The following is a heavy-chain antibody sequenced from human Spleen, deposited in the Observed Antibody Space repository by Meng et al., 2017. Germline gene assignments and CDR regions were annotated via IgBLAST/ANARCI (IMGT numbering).Heavy chain of an antibody. CDR2: IYYSGST. CDR3: ARGLYYGSGSYGY. CDR1: GDSISSSSSF. D-gene: IGHD3-10*01. V-gene: IGHV4-39*07. J-gene: IGHJ4*02. Sequence: SETLSLTCTVSGDSISSSSSFWGWLRQPPGKGLEWIGIIYYSGSTYYNPSLKSRVTISVDTSKTRFSLKLSSVTAADTAVYFCARGLYYGSGSYGYWGQGMLVTVSS.